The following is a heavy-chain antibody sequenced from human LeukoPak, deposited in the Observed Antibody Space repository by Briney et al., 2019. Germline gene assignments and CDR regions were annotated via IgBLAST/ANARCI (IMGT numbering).Heavy chain of an antibody. J-gene: IGHJ4*02. Sequence: PGGSLRLSCAASGFTFSSYAMSWVRQAPGKGLEWVSAISGSGGSTYYADSVKGRFTISRDNSKNTLYLQMNSLRAEDTAVYYCAKDHPWGGYARQGFDYWGQGTLVTVSS. CDR1: GFTFSSYA. V-gene: IGHV3-23*01. D-gene: IGHD5-12*01. CDR3: AKDHPWGGYARQGFDY. CDR2: ISGSGGST.